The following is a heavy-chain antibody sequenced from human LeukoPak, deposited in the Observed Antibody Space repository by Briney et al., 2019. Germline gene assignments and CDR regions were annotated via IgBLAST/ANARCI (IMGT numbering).Heavy chain of an antibody. D-gene: IGHD2-2*02. Sequence: SETLSLTCAVSGYSISSGYCWGWIRQPPGKGLEWIGSIYHSGSTYYNPSLKSRVTISVDTSKNQFSLKLSSVTAADTAVYYCARGGSPAAISFAFDIWGQGTMVTVSS. V-gene: IGHV4-38-2*01. CDR2: IYHSGST. J-gene: IGHJ3*02. CDR3: ARGGSPAAISFAFDI. CDR1: GYSISSGYC.